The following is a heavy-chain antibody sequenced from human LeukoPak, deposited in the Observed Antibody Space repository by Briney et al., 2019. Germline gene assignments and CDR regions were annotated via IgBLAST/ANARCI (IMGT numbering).Heavy chain of an antibody. CDR2: ISNSGGDT. CDR1: GFTFSSYA. CDR3: AREPNYYDSSGYPDY. D-gene: IGHD3-22*01. Sequence: GGSLRLSCAASGFTFSSYAMSWVRQAPGKGLEWVAAISNSGGDTFYSDSVKGRFTISRDNAKNSLYLQMNSLRAEDTAVYYCAREPNYYDSSGYPDYWGQGTLVTVSS. V-gene: IGHV3-21*01. J-gene: IGHJ4*02.